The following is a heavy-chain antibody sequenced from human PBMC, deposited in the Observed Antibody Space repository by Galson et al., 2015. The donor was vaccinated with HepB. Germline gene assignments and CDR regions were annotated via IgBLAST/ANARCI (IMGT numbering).Heavy chain of an antibody. CDR3: ARVGYCSSTSCDVAFDI. J-gene: IGHJ3*02. Sequence: SVKVSCKASGYTFTSYDINWVRQATGQGLEWMGWMNPNSGNTGYAQKFQGRVTMTRNTSISTAYMELGRLRSDDTAVYYCARVGYCSSTSCDVAFDIWGQGTMVTVSS. CDR2: MNPNSGNT. D-gene: IGHD2-2*01. CDR1: GYTFTSYD. V-gene: IGHV1-8*01.